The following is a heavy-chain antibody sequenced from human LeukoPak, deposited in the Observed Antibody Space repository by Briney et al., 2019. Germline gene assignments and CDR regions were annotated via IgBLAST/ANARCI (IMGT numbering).Heavy chain of an antibody. V-gene: IGHV4-4*07. D-gene: IGHD6-19*01. Sequence: SETLSLTCTVSGGSISSYYWSWIRQPAGRGLEWIGRIYTSGSTNYNPSLKSRVTISVDKSKNQFSLKLSSVTGADTAVYYCARAVAVAAPFDSWGQGTLVTVSS. CDR1: GGSISSYY. J-gene: IGHJ4*02. CDR3: ARAVAVAAPFDS. CDR2: IYTSGST.